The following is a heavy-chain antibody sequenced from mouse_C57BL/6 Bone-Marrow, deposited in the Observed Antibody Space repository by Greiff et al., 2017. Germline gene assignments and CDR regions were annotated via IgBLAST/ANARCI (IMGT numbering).Heavy chain of an antibody. D-gene: IGHD2-4*01. CDR3: AWGDYDYWYFDV. CDR2: IYPGSGST. Sequence: QVQLQQPGAELVKPGASVKMSCKASGYTFTSYWITWVKQRPGQGLEWIGDIYPGSGSTNYTEKFKGKATLTVDPSSSTAYMQLSSLTSEDSAVYYCAWGDYDYWYFDVWGTGTTVTVSS. V-gene: IGHV1-55*01. CDR1: GYTFTSYW. J-gene: IGHJ1*03.